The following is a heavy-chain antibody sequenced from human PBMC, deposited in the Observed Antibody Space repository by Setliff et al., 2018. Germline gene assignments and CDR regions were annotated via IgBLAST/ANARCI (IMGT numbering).Heavy chain of an antibody. CDR1: GASFSNYY. CDR3: RFWSGYLKNDF. CDR2: FYHSGTT. V-gene: IGHV4-34*01. J-gene: IGHJ4*02. Sequence: SETLSLTCTVYGASFSNYYWGWVRQPPEARLEWIAEFYHSGTTKYNPSLMGRVAISVDTSKNQFSLRLSPVTAADTAVYYCRFWSGYLKNDFWGQGTLVTVSS. D-gene: IGHD3-3*01.